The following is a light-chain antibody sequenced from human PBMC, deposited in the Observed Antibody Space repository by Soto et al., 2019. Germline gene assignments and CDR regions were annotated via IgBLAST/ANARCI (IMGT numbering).Light chain of an antibody. CDR2: EAS. CDR3: QQYNNWPPMYT. Sequence: EIVMTQSPATLSVSPGERATLSCRASQSVGSSLAWYQQKPGQAPRLLIFEASTRATGIPARFSGSGSATEFTLTISSLQSEDFAVYYCQQYNNWPPMYTFGQGTKLEIK. J-gene: IGKJ2*01. V-gene: IGKV3-15*01. CDR1: QSVGSS.